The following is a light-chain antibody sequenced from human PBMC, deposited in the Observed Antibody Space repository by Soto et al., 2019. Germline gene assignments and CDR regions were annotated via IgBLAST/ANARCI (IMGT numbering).Light chain of an antibody. CDR1: SSDVGSYNL. CDR3: CSYAGSSIWV. CDR2: EGS. V-gene: IGLV2-23*01. Sequence: QSALTQPASVSGSPGQSITVSCTGTSSDVGSYNLVSWYQQHPGKAPKLMIHEGSKRPSGVSNRFSGSKSGNTASLTISGLQAEDEAYYYYCSYAGSSIWVFGGGTKLTVL. J-gene: IGLJ3*02.